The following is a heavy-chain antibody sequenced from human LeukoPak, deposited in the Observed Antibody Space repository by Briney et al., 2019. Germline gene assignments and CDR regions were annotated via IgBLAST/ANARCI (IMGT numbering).Heavy chain of an antibody. V-gene: IGHV4-34*01. D-gene: IGHD5-18*01. J-gene: IGHJ4*02. CDR3: ARGRRYSYGPPPDY. Sequence: SETLSLTCAVYGGSFSGYYWSWIRQPPGKGLEWIGEINHSGSTNYNPSLKSRVTISVDTSKNQFSLKLSSVTAADTAVYYYARGRRYSYGPPPDYWGQGTLVTVSS. CDR1: GGSFSGYY. CDR2: INHSGST.